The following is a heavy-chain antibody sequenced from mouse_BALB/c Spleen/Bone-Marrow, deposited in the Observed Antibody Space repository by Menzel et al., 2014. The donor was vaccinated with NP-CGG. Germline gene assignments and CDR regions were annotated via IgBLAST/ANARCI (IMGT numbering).Heavy chain of an antibody. CDR2: IDPANGNT. D-gene: IGHD1-1*01. CDR1: GFNIKDTY. V-gene: IGHV14-3*02. J-gene: IGHJ1*01. Sequence: VQLKESGAELVKPGASVKLSCTASGFNIKDTYMHWVKQRPEQGLEWIGRIDPANGNTKYDPKFQGKATITADTSSNTAYLQLSSLTSEDTVVYYFARYEPYYHGRGFDVWGAGCTVAVAS. CDR3: ARYEPYYHGRGFDV.